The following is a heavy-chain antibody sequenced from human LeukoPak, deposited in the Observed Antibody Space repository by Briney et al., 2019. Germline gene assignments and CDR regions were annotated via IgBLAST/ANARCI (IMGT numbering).Heavy chain of an antibody. CDR2: ISSDSRTI. D-gene: IGHD3-10*01. CDR3: ARYGSGTSYITNYFDY. J-gene: IGHJ4*02. Sequence: GGSLRVSCAASGFTFSSYSMNWVRQAPGKGLEWVSYISSDSRTIYYADSVKGRFTISRDNAKNSLYLQMKSLRDEDTAVYYCARYGSGTSYITNYFDYWGQGTLVTVSS. CDR1: GFTFSSYS. V-gene: IGHV3-48*02.